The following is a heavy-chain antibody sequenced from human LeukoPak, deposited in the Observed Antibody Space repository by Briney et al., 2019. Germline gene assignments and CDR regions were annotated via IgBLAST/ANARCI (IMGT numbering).Heavy chain of an antibody. D-gene: IGHD5-24*01. CDR3: ARGGQGDGYSADEAFDF. CDR2: TYYRSKWYN. CDR1: GDSVSGNSTA. J-gene: IGHJ3*01. V-gene: IGHV6-1*01. Sequence: SQTLSLTCAISGDSVSGNSTAYNWIRQSPSRGLEWLGRTYYRSKWYNDYAVSVKSRITINPDTSENQLSLQLNSVTPEDTAVYYCARGGQGDGYSADEAFDFWGQGTMVTVSS.